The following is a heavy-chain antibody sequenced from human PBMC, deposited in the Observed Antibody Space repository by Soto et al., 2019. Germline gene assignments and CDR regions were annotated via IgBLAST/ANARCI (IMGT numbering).Heavy chain of an antibody. D-gene: IGHD1-26*01. Sequence: GGSLRLSCAASGFTFSSYAMHWVRQAPGKGLEWVSVISDNGGRTYYADSVKGRFTISRDNSKNTLYLQMNSLKTEDTAVYYCTTRFFSKWELPSWGQGTLVTVS. CDR3: TTRFFSKWELPS. J-gene: IGHJ5*02. CDR2: ISDNGGRT. CDR1: GFTFSSYA. V-gene: IGHV3-23*01.